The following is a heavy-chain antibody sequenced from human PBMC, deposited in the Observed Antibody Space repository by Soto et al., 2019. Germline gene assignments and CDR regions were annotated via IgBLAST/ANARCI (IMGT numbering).Heavy chain of an antibody. CDR2: INHSGST. Sequence: SETLSLTCAVYGGSFSGYYWNWIRQPPGKGLEWIGEINHSGSTNYNPSLKSRVTISVDRSKNQFSLKLSSVTAADTAVYYCARERPDGARLDPWGQGTLVTVSS. CDR1: GGSFSGYY. D-gene: IGHD6-6*01. J-gene: IGHJ5*02. CDR3: ARERPDGARLDP. V-gene: IGHV4-34*01.